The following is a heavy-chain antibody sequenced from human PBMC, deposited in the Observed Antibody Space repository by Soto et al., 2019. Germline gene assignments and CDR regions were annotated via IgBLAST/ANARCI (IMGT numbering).Heavy chain of an antibody. J-gene: IGHJ6*02. V-gene: IGHV3-30*18. CDR1: GFTFSSYG. CDR2: ISYDGSNK. CDR3: AKDNSGASEWLMDYYYGMDV. Sequence: GGSLRLSCAASGFTFSSYGMHWVRQAPGKGLEWVAVISYDGSNKYYADSVKGRFTISRDNSKNTLYLQMNSLRAEDTAVYYCAKDNSGASEWLMDYYYGMDVWGQGTTVTVSS. D-gene: IGHD5-12*01.